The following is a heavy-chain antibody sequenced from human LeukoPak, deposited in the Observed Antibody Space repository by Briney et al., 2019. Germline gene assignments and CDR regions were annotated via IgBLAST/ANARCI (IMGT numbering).Heavy chain of an antibody. Sequence: SETLSLTCAVYGGSFSGYYWSWIRQPPGKGLEWIGEINHSGSTNYSPSLKSRVTISVDTSKNQFSLKLSSVTAADTAVYYCASLGAARPYYYYYYMDVWGKGTTVTVSS. J-gene: IGHJ6*03. CDR1: GGSFSGYY. CDR3: ASLGAARPYYYYYYMDV. V-gene: IGHV4-34*01. D-gene: IGHD1-26*01. CDR2: INHSGST.